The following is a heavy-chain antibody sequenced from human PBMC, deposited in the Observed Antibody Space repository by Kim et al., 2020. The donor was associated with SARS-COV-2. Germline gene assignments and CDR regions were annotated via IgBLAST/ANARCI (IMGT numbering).Heavy chain of an antibody. V-gene: IGHV3-33*01. CDR3: ARALYYYDSSGYYYVNYYYYGMDV. CDR2: IWYDGSNK. D-gene: IGHD3-22*01. J-gene: IGHJ6*02. CDR1: GFTFSSYG. Sequence: GGSLRLSCAASGFTFSSYGMHWVRQAPGKGLEWVAVIWYDGSNKYYADSVKGRFTISRDNSKNTLYLQMNSLRAEDTAVYYCARALYYYDSSGYYYVNYYYYGMDVWGQGTTVTVSS.